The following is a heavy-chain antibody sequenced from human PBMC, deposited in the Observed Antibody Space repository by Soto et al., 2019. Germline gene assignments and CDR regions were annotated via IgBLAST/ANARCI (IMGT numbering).Heavy chain of an antibody. CDR3: ARGHHGLPP. D-gene: IGHD2-8*01. J-gene: IGHJ5*02. Sequence: QVQLQESGPGLVKPSETLSLTCTVSGGSISPYYWSWIRQPPGKGLEWIGYIYYSGNINYNPSLRSRVTISVDTSKNQFSLKLSSVTAADTALYYCARGHHGLPPWGHGTLVTVSS. CDR1: GGSISPYY. CDR2: IYYSGNI. V-gene: IGHV4-59*01.